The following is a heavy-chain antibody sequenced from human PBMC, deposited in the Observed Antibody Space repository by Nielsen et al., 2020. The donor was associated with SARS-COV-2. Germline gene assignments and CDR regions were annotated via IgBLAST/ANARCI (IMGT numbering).Heavy chain of an antibody. J-gene: IGHJ3*01. V-gene: IGHV3-7*01. CDR2: IKPDGSEK. Sequence: GESLKISCAASGFTFSSLWMSWVRQGPGKGLEWVADIKPDGSEKVSVDSAKGRFTISRDTAKNSMSPQMNNLRVEDTAVYYCARDWSRAFDVWGQGTMVTVSS. CDR3: ARDWSRAFDV. CDR1: GFTFSSLW.